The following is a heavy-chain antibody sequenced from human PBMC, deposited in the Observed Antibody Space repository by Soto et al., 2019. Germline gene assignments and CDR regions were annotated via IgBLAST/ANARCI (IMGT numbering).Heavy chain of an antibody. V-gene: IGHV1-18*01. CDR2: ISGYNGNT. CDR1: GYTFTSYG. J-gene: IGHJ4*02. D-gene: IGHD2-2*01. Sequence: GASVKVSCKTSGYTFTSYGITWVRQAPGQGLEWMGWISGYNGNTNYAQKLQGRVTMTTDTSTSTAYMELRSLRSDDTAVYYCARDFCSRSSCYLDYWAQGTLVTVSS. CDR3: ARDFCSRSSCYLDY.